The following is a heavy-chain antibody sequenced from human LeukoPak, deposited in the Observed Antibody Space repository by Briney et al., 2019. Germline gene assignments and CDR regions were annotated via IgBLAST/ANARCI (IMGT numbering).Heavy chain of an antibody. CDR3: ARKAQYNGHYPLDY. CDR1: GFTFTSYS. CDR2: TSDRGDYT. Sequence: GGSLRISCAASGFTFTSYSMSWVRQAPGKGLEWVSGTSDRGDYTYYADSVMGRFTISRDSSKNTLFLQMNSLRAEDTALYFCARKAQYNGHYPLDYWGQGTLVTVSS. J-gene: IGHJ4*02. D-gene: IGHD1-7*01. V-gene: IGHV3-23*01.